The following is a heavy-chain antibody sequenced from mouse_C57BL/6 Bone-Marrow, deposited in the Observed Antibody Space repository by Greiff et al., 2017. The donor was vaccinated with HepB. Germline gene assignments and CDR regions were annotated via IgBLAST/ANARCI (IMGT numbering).Heavy chain of an antibody. V-gene: IGHV6-6*01. CDR2: IRKGDNKHAT. D-gene: IGHD2-4*01. CDR3: TKTMIKGWFAY. CDR1: GFTFSDAW. Sequence: EVKLQESGGGLVQPGGSMKLSCAGSGFTFSDAWMDWVRQTTTKGLEWVTEIRKGDNKHATSYAEYVKGRFTISRDDSKSSVYLQMNSLRAEDTGIYYCTKTMIKGWFAYWGQGTLVTVSA. J-gene: IGHJ3*01.